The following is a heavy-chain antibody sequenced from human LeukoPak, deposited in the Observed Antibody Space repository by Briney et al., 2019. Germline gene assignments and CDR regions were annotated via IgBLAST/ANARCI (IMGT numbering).Heavy chain of an antibody. V-gene: IGHV4-34*01. CDR2: INHSGST. J-gene: IGHJ6*03. Sequence: SETLSLTCAVYGGSFSGYYWSWIRQPPGKGLEWIGEINHSGSTNYNPSLKSRVTISVDTSKNQFSLKLSSVTAADTAVYYCASHGVATTRGHYYYYMDVWGKGTTVTISS. CDR1: GGSFSGYY. D-gene: IGHD5-12*01. CDR3: ASHGVATTRGHYYYYMDV.